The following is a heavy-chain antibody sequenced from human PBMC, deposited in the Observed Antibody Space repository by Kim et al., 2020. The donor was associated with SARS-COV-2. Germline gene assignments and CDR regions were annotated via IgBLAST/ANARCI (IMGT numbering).Heavy chain of an antibody. Sequence: GGSLRLSCAASGFTVSSNYMSWVRQAPGKGLEWVSVIYSGGSTYYADSVKGRFTISRDNSKNTLYLQMNSLRAKDTAVYYCARDLGDYGMDVWGQGTTVTVSS. J-gene: IGHJ6*02. CDR2: IYSGGST. CDR1: GFTVSSNY. CDR3: ARDLGDYGMDV. D-gene: IGHD3-16*01. V-gene: IGHV3-53*01.